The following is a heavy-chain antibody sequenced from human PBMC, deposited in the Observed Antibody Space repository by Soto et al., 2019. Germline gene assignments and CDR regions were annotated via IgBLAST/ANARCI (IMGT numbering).Heavy chain of an antibody. V-gene: IGHV1-69*10. CDR1: GGTFSSYA. CDR2: IIPILGIA. J-gene: IGHJ5*02. CDR3: ARGGYSYDSSGYYNWFDP. Sequence: ASVKVSCKASGGTFSSYAISWVRQAPGQGLEWMGGIIPILGIANYAQKFQGRVTITADKSTSTAYMELSSLRSEDTAVYYCARGGYSYDSSGYYNWFDPWGQGTLVTVSS. D-gene: IGHD3-22*01.